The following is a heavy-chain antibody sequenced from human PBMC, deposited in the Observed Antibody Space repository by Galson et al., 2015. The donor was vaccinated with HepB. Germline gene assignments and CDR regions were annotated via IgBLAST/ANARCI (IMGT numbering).Heavy chain of an antibody. V-gene: IGHV3-23*01. D-gene: IGHD5-18*01. CDR3: ASRRLQLIN. CDR2: ISGSGGST. Sequence: SLRLSCAASGFTFSSYAMSWVRQAPRKGLEWVSAISGSGGSTYYADSVKGRFTISRDNSKNTLDLQMNSLRAEDTALYYCASRRLQLINWGQGTLVTVSS. CDR1: GFTFSSYA. J-gene: IGHJ1*01.